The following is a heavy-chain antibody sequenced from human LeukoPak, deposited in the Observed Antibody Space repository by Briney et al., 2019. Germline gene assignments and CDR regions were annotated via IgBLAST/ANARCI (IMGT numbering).Heavy chain of an antibody. D-gene: IGHD1-1*01. CDR1: GGSISTISYY. J-gene: IGHJ3*02. Sequence: PSETLSLTCTVSGGSISTISYYWVWIRQPPGKGLEWIGSLYYSGSTYYNPSLKSRVTISVDTSKNQFSLKLTSVTAADTSVHYCARNVPSPSHHFDIWGQGTMVTVSS. CDR3: ARNVPSPSHHFDI. CDR2: LYYSGST. V-gene: IGHV4-39*01.